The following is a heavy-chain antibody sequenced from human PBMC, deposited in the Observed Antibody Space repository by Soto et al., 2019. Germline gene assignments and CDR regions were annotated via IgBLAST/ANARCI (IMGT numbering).Heavy chain of an antibody. CDR3: AKQIYGGNS. CDR1: GFTFSGSA. D-gene: IGHD4-17*01. CDR2: IRSKANNYAT. V-gene: IGHV3-73*01. J-gene: IGHJ4*02. Sequence: PGGSLRLSCAASGFTFSGSAMHWVRQASGKGLEWVGRIRSKANNYATAYAASVKGRFTISRDDSENTAYPQMNSLKTEDTAVYYCAKQIYGGNSWGQGTLVTVSS.